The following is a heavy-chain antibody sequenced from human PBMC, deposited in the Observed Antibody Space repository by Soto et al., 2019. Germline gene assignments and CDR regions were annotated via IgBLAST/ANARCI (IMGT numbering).Heavy chain of an antibody. Sequence: ASVKLSCKDSGYTFTGYYMHWVRQAPGQGLEWMGWINPNSGGTNYAQKFQGWVTMTRDTSISTAYMELSRLRSDDTAVYYCARSIAVAAEEGNYYYGMDVWGQGTTVTVSS. CDR3: ARSIAVAAEEGNYYYGMDV. D-gene: IGHD6-19*01. CDR1: GYTFTGYY. J-gene: IGHJ6*02. V-gene: IGHV1-2*04. CDR2: INPNSGGT.